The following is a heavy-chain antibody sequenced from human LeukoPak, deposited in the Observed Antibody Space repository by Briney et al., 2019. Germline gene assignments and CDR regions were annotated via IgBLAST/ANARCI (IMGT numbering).Heavy chain of an antibody. CDR2: ISGSGGRT. CDR1: GFTFSSDV. J-gene: IGHJ4*02. Sequence: GGTLRLSCAASGFTFSSDVMSWVRQAPGKGLEWVSAISGSGGRTYYADSVKGRFTISRDNSKNTLYLQMNSLRAEDTAVYYCAKVRAPRQYYFDYWGQGTLVTVSS. CDR3: AKVRAPRQYYFDY. V-gene: IGHV3-23*01. D-gene: IGHD1-26*01.